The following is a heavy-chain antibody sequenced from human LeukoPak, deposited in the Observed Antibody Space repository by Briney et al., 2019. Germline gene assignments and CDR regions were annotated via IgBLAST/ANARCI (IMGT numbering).Heavy chain of an antibody. V-gene: IGHV4-59*01. CDR3: ARDGYGSGSYGWFDP. CDR2: IYYSGST. CDR1: GGSISSYY. D-gene: IGHD3-10*01. J-gene: IGHJ5*02. Sequence: SETLSLTCTVSGGSISSYYWSWIRQPPGKGLEWIGYIYYSGSTNYNPSLKSRVTVSLDTSKNQFSLRLTSVTAADTALYYCARDGYGSGSYGWFDPWGQGTLVTVSS.